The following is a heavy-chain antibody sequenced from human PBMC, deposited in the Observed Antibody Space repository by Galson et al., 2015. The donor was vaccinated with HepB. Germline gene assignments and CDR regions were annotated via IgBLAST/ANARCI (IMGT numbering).Heavy chain of an antibody. CDR2: IKQDGSEK. J-gene: IGHJ4*02. CDR3: ARGLWSFDY. CDR1: GFSFRSYW. Sequence: SLRLSCAASGFSFRSYWMTWVRQAPGKGLEWVANIKQDGSEKSYVDSVKGRFTISRDNAKNSLYLQMNTLRAEDTAVYYCARGLWSFDYWGQGTLVTVSS. V-gene: IGHV3-7*03. D-gene: IGHD5-18*01.